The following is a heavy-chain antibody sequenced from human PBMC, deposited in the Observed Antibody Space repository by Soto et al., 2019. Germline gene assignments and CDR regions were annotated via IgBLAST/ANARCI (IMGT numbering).Heavy chain of an antibody. D-gene: IGHD3-3*01. V-gene: IGHV3-23*01. CDR3: AKVYYNFWRGYDY. CDR2: ISGSGGST. Sequence: EVQLLESGGGLVQPGGSLRLSCAASGFTFSTYAMSWVRQAPGKGLEWVSAISGSGGSTYYADSVKGRFTISRDNSKNTLYLQVNSLRAEDTGVYYCAKVYYNFWRGYDYWGQGALDTVSS. CDR1: GFTFSTYA. J-gene: IGHJ4*02.